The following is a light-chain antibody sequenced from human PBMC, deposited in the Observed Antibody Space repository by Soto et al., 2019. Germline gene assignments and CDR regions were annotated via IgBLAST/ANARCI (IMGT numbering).Light chain of an antibody. CDR3: QQYNNWPSWK. J-gene: IGKJ1*01. CDR1: QSVGSH. CDR2: GAS. Sequence: IVLTHSPATLSLSPWEGATVSFRSSQSVGSHLAWYQQKRGQAPRLLIYGASTRATGIPARFSGSGSGTEFTLTISSLQSEDFAVYYCQQYNNWPSWKFGQGTKVDIK. V-gene: IGKV3-15*01.